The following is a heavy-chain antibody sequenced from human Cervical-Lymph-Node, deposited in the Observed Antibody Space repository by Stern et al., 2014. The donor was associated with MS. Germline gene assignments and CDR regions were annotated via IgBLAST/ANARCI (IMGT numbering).Heavy chain of an antibody. V-gene: IGHV3-33*01. CDR2: IWYDGSNK. CDR3: ARDSSKGGSNY. D-gene: IGHD2-2*01. J-gene: IGHJ4*02. CDR1: GFTFSSYG. Sequence: VHLVESGGGVVQPGRSLRLACAASGFTFSSYGMHWVRQAPEQGLEWVAVIWYDGSNKYYADSVKGRFTISRDNSKNTLYLQMNSLRAEDTAVYYCARDSSKGGSNYWGQGTLVTVSS.